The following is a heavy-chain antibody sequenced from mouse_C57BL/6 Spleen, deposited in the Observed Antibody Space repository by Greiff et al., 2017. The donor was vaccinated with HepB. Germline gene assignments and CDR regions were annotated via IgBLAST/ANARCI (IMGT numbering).Heavy chain of an antibody. CDR3: ARDYGYDGVDY. V-gene: IGHV3-6*01. D-gene: IGHD2-2*01. J-gene: IGHJ2*01. CDR2: ISYDGSN. Sequence: VQLQQSGPGLVKPSQSLSLTCSVTGYSITSGYYWNWIRQFPGNKLEWMGYISYDGSNNYNPSLKNRISITRDTSKNQFFLKLNSVTTEDTATYYCARDYGYDGVDYWGQGTTLTVSS. CDR1: GYSITSGYY.